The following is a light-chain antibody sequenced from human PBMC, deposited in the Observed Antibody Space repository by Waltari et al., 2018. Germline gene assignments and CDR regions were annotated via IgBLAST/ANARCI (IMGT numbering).Light chain of an antibody. Sequence: EILMTQSPGTLSVSPGERASLSCRASERISSSYLAWYQQKGGQPPRRLIYFTSTRAAGVPDRFSGSGSGTEFTLTISSLQSEDFAVYYCQQYNTWPYTFGQGTKIEIK. CDR3: QQYNTWPYT. V-gene: IGKV3-15*01. J-gene: IGKJ2*01. CDR2: FTS. CDR1: ERISSSY.